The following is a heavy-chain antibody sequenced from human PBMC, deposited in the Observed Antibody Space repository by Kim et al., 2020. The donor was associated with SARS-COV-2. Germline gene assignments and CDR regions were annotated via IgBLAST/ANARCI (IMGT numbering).Heavy chain of an antibody. CDR2: INHSGST. V-gene: IGHV4-34*01. J-gene: IGHJ6*02. CDR1: GGSFSGYY. D-gene: IGHD6-19*01. CDR3: ASTAYSSGDHRADMDV. Sequence: SETLSLTCAVYGGSFSGYYWSWIRQPPGKGLEWIGEINHSGSTNYNPSLKSRVTISVDTSKNQFSLKLSSVTAADTAVYYCASTAYSSGDHRADMDVWGQGTTVTVSS.